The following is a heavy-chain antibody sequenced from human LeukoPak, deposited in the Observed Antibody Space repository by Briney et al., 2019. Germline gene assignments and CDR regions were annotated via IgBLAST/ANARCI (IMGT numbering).Heavy chain of an antibody. CDR3: AKEKKYYYDGSGYPGYDY. J-gene: IGHJ4*02. CDR2: IRYDGTNK. Sequence: GGSLRLSCTASGFTFSIFGMHWVRQAPGKGLEWVAFIRYDGTNKYYADSVKGRFTISRDNSKNTLYLQMNSLRAEDTAVYYCAKEKKYYYDGSGYPGYDYWGQGTLVTVSS. V-gene: IGHV3-30*02. CDR1: GFTFSIFG. D-gene: IGHD3-22*01.